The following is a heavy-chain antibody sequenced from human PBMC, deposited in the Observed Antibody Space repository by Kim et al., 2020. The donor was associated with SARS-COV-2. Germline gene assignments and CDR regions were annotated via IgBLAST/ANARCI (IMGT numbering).Heavy chain of an antibody. J-gene: IGHJ3*02. CDR1: GGSISSGGYS. Sequence: SETLSPTCAVSGGSISSGGYSWSWIRQPPGKGLEWIGYIYHSGSTYYNPSLKRRVTISVDRPKNQFSLKLSSVTAADTAVYYCARTQAQDYYNREDAFDSWVQGTMVTVSS. CDR3: ARTQAQDYYNREDAFDS. D-gene: IGHD3-22*01. CDR2: IYHSGST. V-gene: IGHV4-30-2*01.